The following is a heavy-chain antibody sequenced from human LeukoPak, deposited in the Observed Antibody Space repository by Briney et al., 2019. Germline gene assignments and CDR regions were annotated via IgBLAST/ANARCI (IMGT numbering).Heavy chain of an antibody. Sequence: SVKVSCKASGGTFSSYAISWVRQAPGQGLEWMGRIIPILGIANYAQKFQGRVTITADKSTSTAYMELSSLRSEDTAVYYCARCIVATVKYYYYGMDVWGHGTTVTVSS. V-gene: IGHV1-69*04. CDR2: IIPILGIA. J-gene: IGHJ6*02. CDR3: ARCIVATVKYYYYGMDV. CDR1: GGTFSSYA. D-gene: IGHD5-12*01.